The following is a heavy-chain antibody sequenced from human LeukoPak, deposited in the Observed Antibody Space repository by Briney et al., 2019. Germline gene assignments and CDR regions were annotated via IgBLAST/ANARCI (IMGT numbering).Heavy chain of an antibody. Sequence: GGSLRLSCAASGFTFSSYSMNWVRQAPGKGLEWVSYISSSSSYIYYADSVKGRFTISRDNAKNSLYLQMNSLRAEDTAVYYCARVDYYGSGSYLDWGQGTLVTVSS. D-gene: IGHD3-10*01. J-gene: IGHJ4*02. CDR1: GFTFSSYS. CDR2: ISSSSSYI. V-gene: IGHV3-21*01. CDR3: ARVDYYGSGSYLD.